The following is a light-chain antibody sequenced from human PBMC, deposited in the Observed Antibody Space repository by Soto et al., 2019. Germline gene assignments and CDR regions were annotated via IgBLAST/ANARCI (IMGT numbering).Light chain of an antibody. CDR1: TRDIAGYNY. V-gene: IGLV2-14*01. Sequence: QSVLTQPASVSGSLGQSITISCTGTTRDIAGYNYISWYQQLPGKAPKLMIYQVTIRPSGVPDRFSGSRSGASASLAISGLRSEDEADYHCAAWDDSLNGPVFGGGTKLTVL. J-gene: IGLJ3*02. CDR3: AAWDDSLNGPV. CDR2: QVT.